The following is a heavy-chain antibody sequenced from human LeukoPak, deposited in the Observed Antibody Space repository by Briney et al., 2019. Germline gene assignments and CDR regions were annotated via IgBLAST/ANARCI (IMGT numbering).Heavy chain of an antibody. CDR2: IYYSGST. CDR3: ARVGGYCTNGVCQEKYAFDI. V-gene: IGHV4-59*01. D-gene: IGHD2-8*01. J-gene: IGHJ3*02. CDR1: GGSISNYY. Sequence: PSETLSLTCTVSGGSISNYYWSWIRQSPGKGLEWIGYIYYSGSTNYNPSLKSRVTISVDTSKSQFSLKLTSVTAADTAVYYCARVGGYCTNGVCQEKYAFDIWGQGTMVTVSS.